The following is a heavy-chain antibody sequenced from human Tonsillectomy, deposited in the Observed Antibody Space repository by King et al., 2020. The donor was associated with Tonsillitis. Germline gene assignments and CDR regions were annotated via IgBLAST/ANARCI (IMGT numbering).Heavy chain of an antibody. CDR3: ARSSSSWREYYHYFNYMDV. CDR2: IYTSGST. Sequence: VQLQESGPGLVKPSQTLSLTCTVSGASISSGGYYWSWIRQPAGKGLEWIGRIYTSGSTHYNPALKSRVTMSVDTSKNQFSLKLSSVTAADAAVYYCARSSSSWREYYHYFNYMDVWGKGTTVTVSS. J-gene: IGHJ6*03. V-gene: IGHV4-61*02. CDR1: GASISSGGYY. D-gene: IGHD6-13*01.